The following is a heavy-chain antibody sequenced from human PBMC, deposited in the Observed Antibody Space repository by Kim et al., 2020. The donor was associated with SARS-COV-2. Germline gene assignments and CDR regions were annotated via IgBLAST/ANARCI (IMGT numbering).Heavy chain of an antibody. CDR1: GGTFSSYA. CDR2: IIPILGIA. J-gene: IGHJ6*02. V-gene: IGHV1-69*04. CDR3: AREPIMVELGGMDV. D-gene: IGHD2-21*01. Sequence: SVKVSCKASGGTFSSYAISWVRQAPGQWLEWMGRIIPILGIANYAQKFQGRVTITADKSTSTAYMELSSLRSEDTAVYYCAREPIMVELGGMDVWGQGTTVTVSS.